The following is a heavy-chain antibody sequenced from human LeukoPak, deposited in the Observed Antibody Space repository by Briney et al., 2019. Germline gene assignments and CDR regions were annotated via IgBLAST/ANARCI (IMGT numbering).Heavy chain of an antibody. V-gene: IGHV4-30-4*08. Sequence: SETLSLTCTVSGGSISSGDYYWSWIRQPPGKGLEWIGYIYYSGSTYYNPSFKSRVTISVDTSKNQFSLKLSSVTAADTAVYYCARTQGGDPYYYMDVWGKGTTVTVSS. D-gene: IGHD3-16*01. CDR3: ARTQGGDPYYYMDV. CDR1: GGSISSGDYY. J-gene: IGHJ6*03. CDR2: IYYSGST.